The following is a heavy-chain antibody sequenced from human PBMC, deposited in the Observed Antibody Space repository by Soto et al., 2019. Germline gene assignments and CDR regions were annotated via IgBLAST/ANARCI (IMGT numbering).Heavy chain of an antibody. Sequence: GGSLRLSCAASGFAFSSYAMHWVRQAPGKGLEYVSAINTHGVITYYADSVKGRFTISRDNSKNTLYLQMGSLRAEDMAVYYCARVFYDNGGYYYDYWGQGTLVTVSS. CDR2: INTHGVIT. V-gene: IGHV3-64*02. CDR1: GFAFSSYA. D-gene: IGHD3-22*01. J-gene: IGHJ4*02. CDR3: ARVFYDNGGYYYDY.